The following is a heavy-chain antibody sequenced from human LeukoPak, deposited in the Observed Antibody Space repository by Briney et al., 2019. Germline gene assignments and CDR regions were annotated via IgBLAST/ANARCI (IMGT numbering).Heavy chain of an antibody. CDR1: GFTFSSYG. CDR3: AWIARSYSYYYGMDV. V-gene: IGHV3-33*01. J-gene: IGHJ6*02. Sequence: GGSLRLSCAASGFTFSSYGMHWVRQAPGKGLEWVALIWYDGNNQVYADSVKGRFTISRDNSKNTLYLQMNSLRAEDTAVYYCAWIARSYSYYYGMDVWGRGTTVTVSS. D-gene: IGHD1-26*01. CDR2: IWYDGNNQ.